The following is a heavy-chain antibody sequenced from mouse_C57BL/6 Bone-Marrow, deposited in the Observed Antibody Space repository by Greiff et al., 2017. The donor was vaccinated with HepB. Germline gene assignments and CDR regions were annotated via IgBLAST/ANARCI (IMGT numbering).Heavy chain of an antibody. CDR3: ARANLLWLQRGN. CDR1: GYTFTDYY. D-gene: IGHD2-2*01. J-gene: IGHJ2*01. V-gene: IGHV1-19*01. Sequence: EVQLQQSGPVLVKPGASVKMSCKASGYTFTDYYMNWVKQSHGKSLEWIGVINPYNGGTSYNQKFKGKATLTVDKSSSTAYMELNSLTSEDFAVYYCARANLLWLQRGNWGQGTTLTVSS. CDR2: INPYNGGT.